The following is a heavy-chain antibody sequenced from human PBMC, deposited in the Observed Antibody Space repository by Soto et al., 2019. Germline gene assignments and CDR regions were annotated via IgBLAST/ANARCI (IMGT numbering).Heavy chain of an antibody. CDR2: ILYSGST. CDR1: GGSITRNNHY. CDR3: ARLTPGYKDFWSGSYAPHFDC. V-gene: IGHV4-39*01. Sequence: SETLSLTCIVSGGSITRNNHYWGWIRQSPGKGLEWIGSILYSGSTNYNPSLKSRVTLSVETSKNQFSLKMSSVTAADTAFYYCARLTPGYKDFWSGSYAPHFDCWGHGTLVTVSS. D-gene: IGHD3-3*01. J-gene: IGHJ4*01.